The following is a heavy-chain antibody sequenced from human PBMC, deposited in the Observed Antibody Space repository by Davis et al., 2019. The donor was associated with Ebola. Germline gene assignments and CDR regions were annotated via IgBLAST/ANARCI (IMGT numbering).Heavy chain of an antibody. Sequence: SVKVSCKASGGTFSSYAISWVRQAPGQGLEWMGGIIPIFGTANYAQKFQGRVTITADESTSTAYKELSSLRSEDTAVYYCARGGVVGATILLSWGQGTLVTVSS. CDR3: ARGGVVGATILLS. CDR2: IIPIFGTA. J-gene: IGHJ5*02. V-gene: IGHV1-69*13. D-gene: IGHD1-26*01. CDR1: GGTFSSYA.